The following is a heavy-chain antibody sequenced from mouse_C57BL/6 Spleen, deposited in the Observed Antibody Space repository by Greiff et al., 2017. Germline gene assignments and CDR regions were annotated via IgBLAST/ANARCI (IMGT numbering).Heavy chain of an antibody. Sequence: VKLVESGGGLVKPGGSLKLSCAASGFTFSDYGMHWVRQAPEKGLEWVAYISSGSSTIYYADTVKGRFTISRDNAKNTLFLQMTSLRSEDTAMYYCARLTGTSAMDYWGQGTSVTVSS. D-gene: IGHD4-1*01. CDR1: GFTFSDYG. J-gene: IGHJ4*01. CDR3: ARLTGTSAMDY. CDR2: ISSGSSTI. V-gene: IGHV5-17*01.